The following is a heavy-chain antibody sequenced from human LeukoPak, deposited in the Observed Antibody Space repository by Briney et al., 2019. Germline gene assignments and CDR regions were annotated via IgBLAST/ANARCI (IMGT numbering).Heavy chain of an antibody. Sequence: SETLSLTCTVSGGPISSSSYYWGWIRQPPGKGLEWIGSIYYSGSTYYNPSLKSRVTISVDTSKNQFSLKLSSVTAADTAVYYCARDSLPGYYDFWSGNSGGYFDYWGHGTLVTVSS. J-gene: IGHJ4*01. CDR3: ARDSLPGYYDFWSGNSGGYFDY. CDR1: GGPISSSSYY. CDR2: IYYSGST. V-gene: IGHV4-39*07. D-gene: IGHD3-3*01.